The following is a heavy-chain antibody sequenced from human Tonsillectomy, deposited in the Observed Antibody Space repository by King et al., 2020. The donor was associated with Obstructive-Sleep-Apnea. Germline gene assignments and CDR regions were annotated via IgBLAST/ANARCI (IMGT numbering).Heavy chain of an antibody. CDR3: ARGDTMIVVRPFDY. Sequence: QLVESGPGLVKPSETLSLTCTVSGGSISSSSYYWGWIRQPPGKGLEWIGSIYYSGSTYYNPSLKSRVTISVDTSKNQFSLKLSSLTAADTAVYYCARGDTMIVVRPFDYWGQGTLVTVSS. D-gene: IGHD3-22*01. V-gene: IGHV4-39*07. CDR1: GGSISSSSYY. J-gene: IGHJ4*02. CDR2: IYYSGST.